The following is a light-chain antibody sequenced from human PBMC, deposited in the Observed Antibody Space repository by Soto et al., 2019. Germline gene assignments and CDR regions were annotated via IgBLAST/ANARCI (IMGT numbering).Light chain of an antibody. Sequence: EIVLTQSPGTLSLSPGERATLSCRASQSVSSDFLAWYQEKPGQAPRLLIYGASSRATGIPDRFSGSGSGTDFTLTISRLEPEDFAVYYCQQYGRSLGFAFGGGTKVEIK. V-gene: IGKV3-20*01. CDR2: GAS. CDR1: QSVSSDF. J-gene: IGKJ4*01. CDR3: QQYGRSLGFA.